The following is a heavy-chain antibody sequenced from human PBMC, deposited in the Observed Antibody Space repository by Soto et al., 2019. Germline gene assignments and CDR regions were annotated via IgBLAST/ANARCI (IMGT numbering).Heavy chain of an antibody. V-gene: IGHV1-69*13. CDR2: IIPIFGTA. CDR3: ARDGGYSYGPYGMDV. Sequence: SVKVSCKASGGTFSSYAISWVRQAPGQGLEWMGGIIPIFGTANYAQKFQGRVTITADESTSTAYMELSSLRSEDTAVYYCARDGGYSYGPYGMDVWGQGTTVTVSS. D-gene: IGHD5-18*01. CDR1: GGTFSSYA. J-gene: IGHJ6*02.